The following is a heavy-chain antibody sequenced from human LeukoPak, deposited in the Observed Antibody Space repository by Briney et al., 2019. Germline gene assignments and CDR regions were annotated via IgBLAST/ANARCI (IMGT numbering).Heavy chain of an antibody. CDR3: ARHFKDYYGSGSYYLPEFDY. CDR2: IYYSGST. CDR1: GGSISSYY. Sequence: SETLSLTCTVSGGSISSYYWSWIRQPPGKGLERIGYIYYSGSTNYNPSLKSRVTISVDTSKNQFSLKLSSVTAADTAVYYCARHFKDYYGSGSYYLPEFDYWGQGTLVTVSS. V-gene: IGHV4-59*08. J-gene: IGHJ4*02. D-gene: IGHD3-10*01.